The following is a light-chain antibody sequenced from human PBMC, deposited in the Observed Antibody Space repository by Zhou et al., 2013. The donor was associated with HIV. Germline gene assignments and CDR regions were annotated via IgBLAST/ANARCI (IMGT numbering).Light chain of an antibody. CDR2: KAS. V-gene: IGKV1-5*03. Sequence: DIQLTQSPSTLSASVGDRVTITCRSSQTISSWLAWYQQKPGKAPKVLIYKASTLESGVPSRFSGSGSETEFTLTISSLQPDDFATYYCQQQNGSFGPGTRVDSK. CDR1: QTISSW. J-gene: IGKJ3*01. CDR3: QQQNGS.